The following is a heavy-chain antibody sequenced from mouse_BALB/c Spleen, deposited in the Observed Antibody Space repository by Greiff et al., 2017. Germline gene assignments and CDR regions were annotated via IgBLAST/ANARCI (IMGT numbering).Heavy chain of an antibody. V-gene: IGHV5-17*02. Sequence: EVKLVESGGGLVQPGGSRKLSCAASGFTFSSFGMHWVRQAPEKGLEWVAYISSGSSTIYYADTVKGRFTISRDNPKNTLFLQMTSLRSEDTAMYYCARGGGIYYGNLFAYWGQGTLVTVSA. CDR2: ISSGSSTI. CDR3: ARGGGIYYGNLFAY. J-gene: IGHJ3*01. D-gene: IGHD2-1*01. CDR1: GFTFSSFG.